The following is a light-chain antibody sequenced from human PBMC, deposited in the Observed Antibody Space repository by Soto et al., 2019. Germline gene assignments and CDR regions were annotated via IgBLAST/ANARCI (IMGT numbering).Light chain of an antibody. Sequence: EIVLTQSPGTLSLSPGERATLSCRASQSVSSGYLVWYQQKPGQAPRLLIYGASSRATGIPDRFSGSGSGTDFTLTINRLEPEDFAVYYCQQYGSSPRTFGQGTKVEIK. CDR1: QSVSSGY. J-gene: IGKJ1*01. V-gene: IGKV3-20*01. CDR3: QQYGSSPRT. CDR2: GAS.